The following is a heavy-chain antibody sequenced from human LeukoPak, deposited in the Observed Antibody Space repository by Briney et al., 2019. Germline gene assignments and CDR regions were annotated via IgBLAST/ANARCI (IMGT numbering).Heavy chain of an antibody. J-gene: IGHJ6*03. Sequence: GGSLRLSCTASGFTFGDYAMSWVRQAPGKGLEWVAVTSYDGSNKYYADSVKGRFTISRDKSKNTLYLQMNSLRAEDTALYYCARDQITTVRGVIARSTDYYDYYYMDVWGKGTTVTVSS. V-gene: IGHV3-30*04. CDR1: GFTFGDYA. D-gene: IGHD3-10*01. CDR2: TSYDGSNK. CDR3: ARDQITTVRGVIARSTDYYDYYYMDV.